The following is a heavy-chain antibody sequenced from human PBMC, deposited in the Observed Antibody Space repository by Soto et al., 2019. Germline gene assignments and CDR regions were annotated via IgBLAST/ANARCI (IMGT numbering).Heavy chain of an antibody. V-gene: IGHV1-69*02. CDR1: GGTFSSYT. Sequence: QVQLVQSGAEVKKPGSSVKVSCKASGGTFSSYTISWVRQAPGQGLEWMGRIIPIRGIANYAQKFQGRVTITADKSTSTAYMELSSLRCEDTAVYYCASEYRSSDWFEPWGQGTLVTVSS. CDR2: IIPIRGIA. CDR3: ASEYRSSDWFEP. J-gene: IGHJ5*02. D-gene: IGHD6-6*01.